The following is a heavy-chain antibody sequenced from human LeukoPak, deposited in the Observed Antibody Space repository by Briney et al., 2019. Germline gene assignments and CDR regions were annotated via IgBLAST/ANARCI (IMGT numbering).Heavy chain of an antibody. V-gene: IGHV4-38-2*01. D-gene: IGHD3-10*01. CDR1: GYSINSAYY. J-gene: IGHJ5*02. Sequence: SETLSLTCAVSGYSINSAYYWGWIRQPPGKGLEWIASMYHSGITYYNSSLKSRATISVDTSKNQFSLKQNSVTAADTSVYYCARLTPGKNWFDPWGHGTLVTVSS. CDR2: MYHSGIT. CDR3: ARLTPGKNWFDP.